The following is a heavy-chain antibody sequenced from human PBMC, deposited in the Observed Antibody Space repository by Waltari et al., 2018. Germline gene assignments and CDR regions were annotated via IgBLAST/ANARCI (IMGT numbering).Heavy chain of an antibody. J-gene: IGHJ6*02. CDR3: ASYGSGTYYYGMDV. D-gene: IGHD3-10*01. CDR1: GGSISSSSYY. Sequence: QLQLQESGPGLVKPSETLSLTCTVSGGSISSSSYYWGWISQPPGKGLEWIGSIYYSGSTYYNPSLKSRVTISVDTSKNQFSLKLSSVTAADTAVYYCASYGSGTYYYGMDVWGQGTTVTVSS. CDR2: IYYSGST. V-gene: IGHV4-39*07.